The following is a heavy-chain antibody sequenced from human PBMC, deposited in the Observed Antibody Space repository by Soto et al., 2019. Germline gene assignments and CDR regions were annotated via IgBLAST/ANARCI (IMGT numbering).Heavy chain of an antibody. J-gene: IGHJ4*02. CDR1: GFSVSSNF. Sequence: EVQLVESGGGLVQPWGSLRLSCAASGFSVSSNFMSWVRQAPGKGLEWVSVIYTGGSTFYADSVKGRFTISRDNSKNTVYPQMNSLSSEDKAIYYCAREFWSSGRCNQAGFDYWGQGALVTVSS. CDR2: IYTGGST. D-gene: IGHD3-22*01. V-gene: IGHV3-66*01. CDR3: AREFWSSGRCNQAGFDY.